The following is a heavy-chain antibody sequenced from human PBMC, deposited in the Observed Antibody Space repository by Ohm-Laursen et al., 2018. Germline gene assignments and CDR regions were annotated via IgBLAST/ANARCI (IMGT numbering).Heavy chain of an antibody. Sequence: GTLSLTWTVSGGSISSYYWSWIRQPPGKGLEWIGYIYYSGSTNYNPSLKSRVTISVDTSKNQFSLKLSSVTAADTAVYYCARSEYGDYGDYWGQGTLVTVSS. CDR1: GGSISSYY. V-gene: IGHV4-59*01. CDR3: ARSEYGDYGDY. CDR2: IYYSGST. D-gene: IGHD4-17*01. J-gene: IGHJ4*02.